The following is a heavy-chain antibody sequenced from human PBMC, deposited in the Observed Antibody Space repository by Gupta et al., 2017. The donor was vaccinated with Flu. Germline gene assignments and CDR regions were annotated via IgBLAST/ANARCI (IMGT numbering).Heavy chain of an antibody. CDR1: GFTFSTSY. D-gene: IGHD4-17*01. V-gene: IGHV3-74*03. J-gene: IGHJ4*02. CDR3: ATVTTGC. CDR2: INADGSST. Sequence: VQLVESGGGLVQPGGSIRLSCAASGFTFSTSYWQWGRQALGKGLVWVSRINADGSSTTYADSVKGRFTISRDNAKNTLYLQMNSLGADDTAVYYCATVTTGCWGQGTLVTVSS.